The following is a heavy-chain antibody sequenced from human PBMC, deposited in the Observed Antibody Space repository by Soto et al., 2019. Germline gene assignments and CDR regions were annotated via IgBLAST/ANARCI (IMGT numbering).Heavy chain of an antibody. CDR2: IIPIFGTA. CDR1: GGTFSSYA. V-gene: IGHV1-69*01. J-gene: IGHJ6*02. D-gene: IGHD5-18*01. CDR3: LGWIQLWSPYYGMDV. Sequence: QVQLVQSGAEVKKPGSSVKVSCKASGGTFSSYAISWVRQAPGQGLEWVGGIIPIFGTANYAQKFQGRVTITADESTSTAYMELSSLRSEDTAVYYCLGWIQLWSPYYGMDVWGQGTTVTVSS.